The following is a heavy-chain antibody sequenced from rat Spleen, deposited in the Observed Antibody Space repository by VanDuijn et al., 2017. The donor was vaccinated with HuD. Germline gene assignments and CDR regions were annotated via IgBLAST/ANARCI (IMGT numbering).Heavy chain of an antibody. CDR1: GFTFSDYN. CDR3: VRHGYTRYYFDY. J-gene: IGHJ2*01. Sequence: EVQLVESGGGLVQPGRSLRLSCAASGFTFSDYNMAWVRQAPRKGLEWVAIITYDGSSTYYRDSVKGRFTISRDNAESTLSLQMDSLKSEDTASYYCVRHGYTRYYFDYWGQGVMVTVSS. V-gene: IGHV5-7*01. CDR2: ITYDGSST. D-gene: IGHD1-9*01.